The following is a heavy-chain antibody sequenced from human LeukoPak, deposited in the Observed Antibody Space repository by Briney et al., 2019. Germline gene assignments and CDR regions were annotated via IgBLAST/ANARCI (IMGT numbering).Heavy chain of an antibody. CDR3: ARGRAVAGPGDY. V-gene: IGHV1-69*05. D-gene: IGHD6-19*01. J-gene: IGHJ4*02. CDR1: GGTFSSYA. CDR2: IIPIFGTA. Sequence: ASLKVSCKASGGTFSSYAISWVRQAPGQGLEWMGRIIPIFGTANYAQKFQGRVTITTDESTSTAYMELSSLRSEDTAVYYCARGRAVAGPGDYWGQGTLVTVSS.